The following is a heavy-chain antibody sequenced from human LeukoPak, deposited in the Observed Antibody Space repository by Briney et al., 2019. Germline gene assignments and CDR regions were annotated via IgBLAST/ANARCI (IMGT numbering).Heavy chain of an antibody. V-gene: IGHV3-66*01. CDR1: GFTVSSNY. CDR2: IYSGGST. J-gene: IGHJ4*02. CDR3: ARDASRGMITFGD. D-gene: IGHD3-16*01. Sequence: GGSLRLSCAASGFTVSSNYMSWVRQAPGKGLEWVSVIYSGGSTYYADSVKGRFTISRDNSKNTLYLQMNSLRAEDTAVYYCARDASRGMITFGDWGQGTLFTVSS.